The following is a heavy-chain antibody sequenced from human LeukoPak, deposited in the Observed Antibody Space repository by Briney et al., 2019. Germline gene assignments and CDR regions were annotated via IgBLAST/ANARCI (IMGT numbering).Heavy chain of an antibody. D-gene: IGHD3-22*01. CDR2: INWNGGST. Sequence: PGGSLRLSCAASGITFDKYGMSWVRQVPGKGLEWVAGINWNGGSTDYAASMKGRFTISRDNVKNSLYLQMNSLRVEDTALYHCARDYYSDTTGPHGRFDPWGQGTQVIVSS. CDR1: GITFDKYG. J-gene: IGHJ5*02. CDR3: ARDYYSDTTGPHGRFDP. V-gene: IGHV3-20*01.